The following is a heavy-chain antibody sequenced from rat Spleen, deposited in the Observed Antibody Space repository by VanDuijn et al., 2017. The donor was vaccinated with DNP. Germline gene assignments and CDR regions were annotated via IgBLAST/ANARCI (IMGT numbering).Heavy chain of an antibody. J-gene: IGHJ3*01. CDR1: GFTFSFYG. V-gene: IGHV5-20*01. Sequence: EVQLVESGGGLVQPGRSLKLSCAASGFTFSFYGMAWVRQAPTKGLEWVAYITYDGGSTYYRDSVRGRFTISRDIAKSNLYLQMDSLRSEDTATYYCTTDAAYWGQGTLVTVSS. CDR3: TTDAAY. CDR2: ITYDGGST.